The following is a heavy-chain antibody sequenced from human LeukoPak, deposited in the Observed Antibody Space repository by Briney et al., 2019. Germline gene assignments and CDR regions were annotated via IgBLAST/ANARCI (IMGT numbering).Heavy chain of an antibody. V-gene: IGHV1-69*13. J-gene: IGHJ6*02. CDR3: ARGVVVPAATLYYYYGMDV. CDR1: GGTFSSYA. CDR2: IIPIFGTA. D-gene: IGHD2-2*01. Sequence: ASVTVSCKASGGTFSSYAISWVRQAPGQGLEWMGGIIPIFGTANYAQKFQGRVTITADESTSTAYMELSSLRSEDTAVYYCARGVVVPAATLYYYYGMDVWGQGTTVTVSS.